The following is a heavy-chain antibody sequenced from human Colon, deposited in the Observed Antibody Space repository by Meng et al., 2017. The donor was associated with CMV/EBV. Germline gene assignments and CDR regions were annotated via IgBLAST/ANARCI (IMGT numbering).Heavy chain of an antibody. CDR1: GFSLNHYG. D-gene: IGHD3-10*01. CDR2: ICSSSTYI. Sequence: GESLKISCAASGFSLNHYGMNWVRQAPGRGLEWVSYICSSSTYIFYADSVKGRFTISRDNANNLLYLQMTSLRADDTAVYYCARDPDHDRYGSGRCLDYWGQGTLVTVSS. CDR3: ARDPDHDRYGSGRCLDY. J-gene: IGHJ4*02. V-gene: IGHV3-21*06.